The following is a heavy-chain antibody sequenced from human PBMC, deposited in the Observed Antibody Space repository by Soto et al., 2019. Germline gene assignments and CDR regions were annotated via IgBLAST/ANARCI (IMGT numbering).Heavy chain of an antibody. CDR1: GFTFSSYE. V-gene: IGHV3-48*03. Sequence: EVQLVESGGGLVQPGGSLRLSCAASGFTFSSYEMNWVRQAPGKGLEWVSYISSSGSTIYYADSVKGRFTISRDNAKNSLYLQMNSLRAEDTAVYYCASSPRLQLWLISRDGDYFDYWGQGTLVTVSS. CDR3: ASSPRLQLWLISRDGDYFDY. CDR2: ISSSGSTI. D-gene: IGHD5-18*01. J-gene: IGHJ4*02.